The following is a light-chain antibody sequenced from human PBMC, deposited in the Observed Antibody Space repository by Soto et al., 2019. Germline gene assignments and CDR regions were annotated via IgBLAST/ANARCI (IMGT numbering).Light chain of an antibody. CDR3: HHSYNIQALT. CDR2: GAA. CDR1: QNMSNC. Sequence: DIQRTQSPSSLSASVGDRVAITCRASQNMSNCVNWYPQKPGKAHRVLMYGAASLQIGVPSRFSGSGSGTNFSLNDNSLQPEDYATYECHHSYNIQALTFGGGTKVEIK. V-gene: IGKV1-39*01. J-gene: IGKJ4*01.